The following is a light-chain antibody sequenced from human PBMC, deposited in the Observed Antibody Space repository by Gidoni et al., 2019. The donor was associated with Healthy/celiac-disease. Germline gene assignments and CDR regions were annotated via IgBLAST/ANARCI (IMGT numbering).Light chain of an antibody. V-gene: IGLV2-14*01. CDR3: SSYTSSSTLV. J-gene: IGLJ3*02. CDR2: QVR. Sequence: QSALTQSATVSGSPGHAITISCTGTSSDVGGYNFGSWYQQPPGKAPKLMIYQVRNRPSEVSNRFSGSKSGNTASLTISGRQAEDEADYYCSSYTSSSTLVFGGGTKLTVL. CDR1: SSDVGGYNF.